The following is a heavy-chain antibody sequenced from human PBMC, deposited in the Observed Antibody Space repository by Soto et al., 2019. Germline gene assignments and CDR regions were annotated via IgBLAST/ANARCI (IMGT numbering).Heavy chain of an antibody. D-gene: IGHD6-6*01. CDR3: ARDIAVRRIDQ. Sequence: QVQLVESGGGVVQPGRSLRLSCAASRFDFSLYGMHWVRQVPGKGLEWVAMIWYDASSQFYSDSVKGRFTISRDNSKNILYLQMHSLRAEDTALYYCARDIAVRRIDQWGQGTLVTVSS. V-gene: IGHV3-33*01. CDR1: RFDFSLYG. J-gene: IGHJ5*02. CDR2: IWYDASSQ.